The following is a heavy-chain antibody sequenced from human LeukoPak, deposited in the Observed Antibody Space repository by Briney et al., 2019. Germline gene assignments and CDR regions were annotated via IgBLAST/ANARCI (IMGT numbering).Heavy chain of an antibody. CDR2: IYIDGKT. CDR3: AREGRYDILTAYYPLNN. J-gene: IGHJ4*02. Sequence: GGSLRLSCAASGFTVSSNFMSWVRLAPGKGLECVSVIYIDGKTFYDESVKGRFTISRDNSKNTLYLQMNSLRPEDTAVYYCAREGRYDILTAYYPLNNWGQGARVTVSS. D-gene: IGHD3-9*01. CDR1: GFTVSSNF. V-gene: IGHV3-66*02.